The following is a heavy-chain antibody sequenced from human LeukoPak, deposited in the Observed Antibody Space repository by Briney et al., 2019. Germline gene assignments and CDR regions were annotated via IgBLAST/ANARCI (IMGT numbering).Heavy chain of an antibody. J-gene: IGHJ3*02. D-gene: IGHD6-13*01. Sequence: SGGSLRPSCAASGFTFDDYAMHWVRQAPGKGVECVSGISWNSGSIGYADSVKGRFTISRDNAKNSLYLQMNSLRAEDTALYYRAKDSSSWPGVGAFDIWGQGTMVTVSS. CDR3: AKDSSSWPGVGAFDI. CDR2: ISWNSGSI. V-gene: IGHV3-9*01. CDR1: GFTFDDYA.